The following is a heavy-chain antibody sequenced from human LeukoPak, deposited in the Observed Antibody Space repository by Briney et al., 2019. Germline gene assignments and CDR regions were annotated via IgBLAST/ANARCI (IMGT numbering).Heavy chain of an antibody. CDR3: ARGGYDFRSGYLNAFDI. V-gene: IGHV4-61*02. D-gene: IGHD3-3*01. Sequence: SQTLSLTCTVSGGSISSGSYYWSWIRQPAGKGLEWIGRIYTSGSTNYNPSLKSRVTISVDTSKNQFSLKLSSVTAADTAVYYCARGGYDFRSGYLNAFDIWGQGTMVTVSS. CDR2: IYTSGST. J-gene: IGHJ3*02. CDR1: GGSISSGSYY.